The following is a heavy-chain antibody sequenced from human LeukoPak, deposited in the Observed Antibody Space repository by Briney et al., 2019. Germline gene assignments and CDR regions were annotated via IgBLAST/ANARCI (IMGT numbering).Heavy chain of an antibody. CDR1: GFTFSSYA. D-gene: IGHD6-6*01. J-gene: IGHJ4*02. Sequence: GGSLRLSCAASGFTFSSYAMSWVRQAPGKGLEWVSAISSSSSSYIYYADSVKGRFTISRDNAKNSLYLQMNSLRAEDTAVYYCARQFGAARLGYWGQGTLVTVSS. CDR2: ISSSSSSYI. V-gene: IGHV3-21*01. CDR3: ARQFGAARLGY.